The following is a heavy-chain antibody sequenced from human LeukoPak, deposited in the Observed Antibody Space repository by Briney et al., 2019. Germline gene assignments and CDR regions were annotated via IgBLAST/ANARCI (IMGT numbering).Heavy chain of an antibody. V-gene: IGHV3-23*01. CDR2: ITGSGDTT. CDR1: GFTFSSYA. D-gene: IGHD6-13*01. J-gene: IGHJ4*02. CDR3: VKDYSTIAAAANPLFDY. Sequence: PGGSLRLSCAASGFTFSSYAVTWVRQAPGKGLEWVSGITGSGDTTFYADSAKGRFTISRDNSKNTLYLQMHSLRAEDTAVYYCVKDYSTIAAAANPLFDYWGQGALVTVSS.